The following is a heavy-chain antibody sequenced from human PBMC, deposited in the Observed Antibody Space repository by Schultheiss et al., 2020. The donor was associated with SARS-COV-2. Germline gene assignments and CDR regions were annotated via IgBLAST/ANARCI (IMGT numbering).Heavy chain of an antibody. CDR2: INPNSGGT. Sequence: ASVKVSCKASGYTFTGYYMHWVRQAPGQGLEWMGWINPNSGGTNYAQKFQGWVTMTRDTSISTAYMELSSLRSEDTAVYYCARVEGSSSGYYYYGMDVWGQGTTVTVSS. V-gene: IGHV1-2*04. D-gene: IGHD6-6*01. J-gene: IGHJ6*02. CDR1: GYTFTGYY. CDR3: ARVEGSSSGYYYYGMDV.